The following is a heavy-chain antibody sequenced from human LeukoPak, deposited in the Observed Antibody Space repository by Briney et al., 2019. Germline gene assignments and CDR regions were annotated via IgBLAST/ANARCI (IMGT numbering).Heavy chain of an antibody. CDR1: GGSISSGSYY. CDR3: ARYGSGSYYNY. Sequence: SETLSLTCTVSGGSISSGSYYWSWIRQPAGKGLEWIGRIYTSGSTNYNPSLKSRVTISVDTSKNQFSLKLSSVTAADTAVYYCARYGSGSYYNYRGQGTLVTVSS. J-gene: IGHJ4*02. D-gene: IGHD3-10*01. CDR2: IYTSGST. V-gene: IGHV4-61*02.